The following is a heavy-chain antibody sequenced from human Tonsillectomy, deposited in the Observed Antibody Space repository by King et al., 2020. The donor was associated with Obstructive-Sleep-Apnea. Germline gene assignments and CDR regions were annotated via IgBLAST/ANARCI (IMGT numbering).Heavy chain of an antibody. V-gene: IGHV3-48*01. Sequence: VQLVESGGGLVQPGGSLRVSCAASGLTFGTKSMTWVRQAPGKGLEWVSYINADSSTIYYADFVKGRFTISRDNDKKSLYLQMKSLRAADTAVYYCARLVDDYGDYVNWYLDIWGRGTLVTVSS. D-gene: IGHD4-17*01. J-gene: IGHJ2*01. CDR2: INADSSTI. CDR3: ARLVDDYGDYVNWYLDI. CDR1: GLTFGTKS.